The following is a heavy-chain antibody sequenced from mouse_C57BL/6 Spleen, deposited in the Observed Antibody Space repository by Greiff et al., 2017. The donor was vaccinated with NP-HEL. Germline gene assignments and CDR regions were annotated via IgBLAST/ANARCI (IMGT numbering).Heavy chain of an antibody. Sequence: QVTLKESGPGILQSSQTLSLTCSFSGFSLSTSGMGVSWIRQPSGKGLEWLAHIYWDDDKRYNPSLKSRLTISKDTSRNQVFLKITSVDTADTATYYCARSITTVVAPYAMDYWGQGTSVTVSS. V-gene: IGHV8-12*01. CDR1: GFSLSTSGMG. CDR3: ARSITTVVAPYAMDY. D-gene: IGHD1-1*01. J-gene: IGHJ4*01. CDR2: IYWDDDK.